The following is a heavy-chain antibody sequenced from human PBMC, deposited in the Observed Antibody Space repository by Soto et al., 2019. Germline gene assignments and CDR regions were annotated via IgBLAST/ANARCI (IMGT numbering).Heavy chain of an antibody. CDR1: GFSLNTRDVG. J-gene: IGHJ4*02. Sequence: QITLNESGPALVKPTQTLTLTCTFSGFSLNTRDVGVGWIRQPPGKALEWLGVVYWDDDKTYSPSHKSRLTITKDTPKNQVVLRMTKMDPVATATYSCAHCRGGVASFWGQGTLVTVSS. V-gene: IGHV2-5*02. CDR3: AHCRGGVASF. D-gene: IGHD3-16*01. CDR2: VYWDDDK.